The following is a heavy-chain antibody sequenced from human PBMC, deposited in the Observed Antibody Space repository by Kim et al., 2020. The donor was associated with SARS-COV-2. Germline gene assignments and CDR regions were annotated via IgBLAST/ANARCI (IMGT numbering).Heavy chain of an antibody. J-gene: IGHJ6*02. D-gene: IGHD3-16*02. CDR1: GFTFSSYG. V-gene: IGHV3-33*01. CDR3: ARDRLSRLMITFGGVIDYGMYV. Sequence: GGSLRLSCAASGFTFSSYGMHWVRQAPGKGLEWVAVIWYDGSNKYYADSVKGRFTISRDNSKNTLYLQMNSLRAEDTAVYYCARDRLSRLMITFGGVIDYGMYVWGQGTTVTVSS. CDR2: IWYDGSNK.